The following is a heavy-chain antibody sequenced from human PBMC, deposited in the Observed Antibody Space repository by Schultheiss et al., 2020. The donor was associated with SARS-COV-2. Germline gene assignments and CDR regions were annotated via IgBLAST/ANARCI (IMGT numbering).Heavy chain of an antibody. D-gene: IGHD2-8*01. CDR2: ISSSSSTI. J-gene: IGHJ3*02. Sequence: GGSLRLSCAASGFTFSSYSMNWVRQAPGKGLEWVSSISSSSSTIYYADSVKGRFTISRDNAKNSLYLQMNGLRAEDTALYYCARTNALYIWGQGTMVTVSS. V-gene: IGHV3-48*01. CDR1: GFTFSSYS. CDR3: ARTNALYI.